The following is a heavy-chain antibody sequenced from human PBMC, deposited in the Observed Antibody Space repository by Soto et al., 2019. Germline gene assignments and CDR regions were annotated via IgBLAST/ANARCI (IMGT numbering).Heavy chain of an antibody. J-gene: IGHJ6*02. CDR3: ARESLMCRGGSCYSTNAHGMGV. CDR1: GGTFSSYA. Sequence: QVQLVQSGAEVNKPGSSVKVSCKASGGTFSSYAISWVRQAPGQGLEWMGGIIPIFGTANYAQKFQGRVTITADDSTSPAYMELSSLRSEDTAVYYCARESLMCRGGSCYSTNAHGMGVWGQGPTVTVSS. V-gene: IGHV1-69*01. D-gene: IGHD2-15*01. CDR2: IIPIFGTA.